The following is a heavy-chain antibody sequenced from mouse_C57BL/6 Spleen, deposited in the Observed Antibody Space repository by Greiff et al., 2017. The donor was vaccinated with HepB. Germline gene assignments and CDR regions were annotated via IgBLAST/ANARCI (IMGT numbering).Heavy chain of an antibody. CDR3: TIRAELASYAMDY. D-gene: IGHD4-1*01. J-gene: IGHJ4*01. Sequence: EVKLQESGAELVRPGASVKLSCTASGFNIKDDYMHWVKQRPEQGLEWIGWIDPENGDTEYASKFQGKATITADTSSNTAYLQLSSLTSEDTAVYYCTIRAELASYAMDYWGQGTSVTVSS. CDR2: IDPENGDT. CDR1: GFNIKDDY. V-gene: IGHV14-4*01.